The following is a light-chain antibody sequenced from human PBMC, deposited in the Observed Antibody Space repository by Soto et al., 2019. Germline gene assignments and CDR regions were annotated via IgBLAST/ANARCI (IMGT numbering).Light chain of an antibody. J-gene: IGKJ4*01. Sequence: EIVLTQSPATLSLSPGEGATLSCRASQSVTSSFVWYQQKPGQPPRLLIYDASNRATGIPARFSGSGSGTDFTLTISSLEPEDSAVYYCQHHSTWPRTFGGGTKVEIK. V-gene: IGKV3-11*01. CDR2: DAS. CDR1: QSVTSS. CDR3: QHHSTWPRT.